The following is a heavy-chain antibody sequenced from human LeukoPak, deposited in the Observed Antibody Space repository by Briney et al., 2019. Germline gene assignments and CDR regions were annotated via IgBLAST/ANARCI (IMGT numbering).Heavy chain of an antibody. J-gene: IGHJ5*01. CDR3: ARGGSGFSNWFDS. V-gene: IGHV4-61*02. CDR2: IYTRGSA. Sequence: PSETLSLTCTVSGGSISSGSHYWAWIRQPGGKGLEWIGRIYTRGSANYNPSLESRVTISVDTSKSQFSLKLDSVTAADTAVYYCARGGSGFSNWFDSWGQGTLVTVSS. D-gene: IGHD3-3*01. CDR1: GGSISSGSHY.